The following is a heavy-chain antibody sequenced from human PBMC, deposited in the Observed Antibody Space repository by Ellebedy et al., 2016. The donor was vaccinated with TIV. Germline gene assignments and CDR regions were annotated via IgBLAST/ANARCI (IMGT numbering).Heavy chain of an antibody. CDR3: ASGVRPGAAAVY. J-gene: IGHJ4*02. V-gene: IGHV1-2*02. CDR2: LNPNSGGT. CDR1: GYTFTGHY. Sequence: ASSVKVSCKASGYTFTGHYMHWVRQAPGQGLEWLGWLNPNSGGTKYARKFQGRVTMTRDTSISTAYMELSRLTSDDTAVYYCASGVRPGAAAVYWGQGTLVTVSS. D-gene: IGHD2-15*01.